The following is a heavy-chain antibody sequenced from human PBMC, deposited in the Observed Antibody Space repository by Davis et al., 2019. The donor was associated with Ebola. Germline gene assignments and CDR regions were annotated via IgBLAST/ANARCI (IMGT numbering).Heavy chain of an antibody. CDR3: ARVGQQLITSKIYYYYYGMDV. Sequence: GGSLRLSCAASGFTFSRNAIHWVRQAPGKGLEWVAVISHDGNNKYYLDSVKGRFTISRDNSRSTVSLQMNGLRLEDTAVYYCARVGQQLITSKIYYYYYGMDVWGQGTTVTVSS. CDR1: GFTFSRNA. J-gene: IGHJ6*02. V-gene: IGHV3-30-3*01. CDR2: ISHDGNNK. D-gene: IGHD6-13*01.